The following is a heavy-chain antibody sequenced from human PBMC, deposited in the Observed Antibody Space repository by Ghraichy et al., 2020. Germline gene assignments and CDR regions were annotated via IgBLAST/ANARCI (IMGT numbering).Heavy chain of an antibody. Sequence: SETLSLTCTVSGGSISSYYWSWIRQPPGKGLEWIGYIYYSGSTNYNPSLKSRVTISVDTSKNQFSLKLSSVTAADTAVYYCAREPGKGGYFDLWGRGTLVTVSS. CDR3: AREPGKGGYFDL. D-gene: IGHD1-26*01. CDR2: IYYSGST. CDR1: GGSISSYY. V-gene: IGHV4-59*01. J-gene: IGHJ2*01.